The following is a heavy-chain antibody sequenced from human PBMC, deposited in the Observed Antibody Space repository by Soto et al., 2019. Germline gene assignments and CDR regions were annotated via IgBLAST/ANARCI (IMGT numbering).Heavy chain of an antibody. CDR3: VKGKGSGSCD. CDR1: GFTFSSYA. CDR2: ISSNGGST. Sequence: GGSLRLSCSASGFTFSSYAMHWVRQAPGKGLEYVSAISSNGGSTYYADSVKGRFTISRDNSKNTLYLQMSSLRAEDTAVDYCVKGKGSGSCDWGQGNLVTVSS. J-gene: IGHJ4*02. D-gene: IGHD1-26*01. V-gene: IGHV3-64D*06.